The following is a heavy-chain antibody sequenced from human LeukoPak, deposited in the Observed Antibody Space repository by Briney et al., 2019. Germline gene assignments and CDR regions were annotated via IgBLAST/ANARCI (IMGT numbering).Heavy chain of an antibody. V-gene: IGHV3-30*02. J-gene: IGHJ4*02. Sequence: GGSLRLSCAASGFTFSSYGMHWVRQAPGKGLEWVAFIRYDGSNKYYADSVKGRFTISRDNSKNTLYLQMNSLRAEDTAVYYCAKNSPDYYDSSGYIDYWGQGTLVTVSS. CDR3: AKNSPDYYDSSGYIDY. CDR2: IRYDGSNK. CDR1: GFTFSSYG. D-gene: IGHD3-22*01.